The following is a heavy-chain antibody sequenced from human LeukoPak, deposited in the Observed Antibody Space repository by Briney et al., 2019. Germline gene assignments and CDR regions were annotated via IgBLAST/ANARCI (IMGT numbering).Heavy chain of an antibody. J-gene: IGHJ4*02. CDR2: IYYSGST. CDR3: ARGGYRPIDY. D-gene: IGHD6-13*01. CDR1: GGSISSSSYY. Sequence: SETLSLTCTVSGGSISSSSYYWGWIRQPPGKGLEWIGSIYYSGSTYYNPSLKSRVTISVDTSKNQFSLKLSSVTAADTAVYYCARGGYRPIDYWGQGTLVTVSS. V-gene: IGHV4-39*07.